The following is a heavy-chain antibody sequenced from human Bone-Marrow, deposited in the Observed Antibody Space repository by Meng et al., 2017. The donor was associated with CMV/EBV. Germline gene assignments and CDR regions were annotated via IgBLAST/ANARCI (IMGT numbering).Heavy chain of an antibody. J-gene: IGHJ6*02. D-gene: IGHD4-11*01. CDR2: INPNSAYT. CDR1: GYIFTAYY. Sequence: ASVKVSCKASGYIFTAYYILWVRQAPGQGLEYMGWINPNSAYTISAQKFQGRVTMTRDTSISTAYMGLSWLTSDDTAVYYCVRDLKGTSVTTRGLYGMDVWGQGTTVTVSS. V-gene: IGHV1-2*02. CDR3: VRDLKGTSVTTRGLYGMDV.